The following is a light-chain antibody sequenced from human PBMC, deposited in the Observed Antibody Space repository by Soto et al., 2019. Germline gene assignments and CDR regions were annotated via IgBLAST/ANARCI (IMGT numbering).Light chain of an antibody. CDR3: AAWDDSLPAVV. Sequence: QSVLTQPPSVSGTPGQKVSISCSGSASNLGGNPVNWYQHLPVAAPKLLLFTNHQRPSGVPDRFSGSKSGSSASRAISGLRSEDEADFYCAAWDDSLPAVVFGGGTKLTVL. J-gene: IGLJ2*01. CDR2: TNH. V-gene: IGLV1-44*01. CDR1: ASNLGGNP.